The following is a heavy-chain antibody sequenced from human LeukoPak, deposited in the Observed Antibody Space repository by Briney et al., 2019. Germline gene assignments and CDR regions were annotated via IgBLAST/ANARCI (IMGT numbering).Heavy chain of an antibody. CDR1: GFTFSSYA. V-gene: IGHV3-30*04. CDR2: ISYDGSNK. J-gene: IGHJ4*02. Sequence: PGGSLRLSCAASGFTFSSYAMHWVRQAPGKGLEWVAVISYDGSNKYYADSVKGRFTISRDNSKNTLYLQMNSLRAEDTAVYYCARDRFGYGDYPDYWGQGTLVTVSS. CDR3: ARDRFGYGDYPDY. D-gene: IGHD4-17*01.